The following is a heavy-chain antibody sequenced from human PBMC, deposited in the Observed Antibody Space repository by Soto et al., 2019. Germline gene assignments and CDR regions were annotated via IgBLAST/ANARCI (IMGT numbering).Heavy chain of an antibody. CDR1: GFTFNDYA. CDR3: ARGGWYGPFDS. CDR2: LTWSGDST. Sequence: GGSLRLSCAASGFTFNDYAMHWVRQAPGKGLEWVSGLTWSGDSTDYADSVTGRFTISRDNAKNSLYLEMNSLRPEDTALYFCARGGWYGPFDSWGQGALVTASS. D-gene: IGHD6-19*01. J-gene: IGHJ4*02. V-gene: IGHV3-9*01.